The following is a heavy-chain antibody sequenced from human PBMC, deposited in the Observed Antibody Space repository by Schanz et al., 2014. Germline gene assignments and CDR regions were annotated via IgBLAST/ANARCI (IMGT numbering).Heavy chain of an antibody. CDR1: GGSIRSGTYY. Sequence: QVQLQESGPGLVKPSQTLSLTCTVSGGSIRSGTYYWSWIRQPAGKALEWVGRVFPNGITNYNPSLKSRVAIPLATSNNQFSLTLTSLTAADTAVYYCALREKPYGPFASWGQGALVTVSS. CDR2: VFPNGIT. D-gene: IGHD3-10*01. CDR3: ALREKPYGPFAS. J-gene: IGHJ4*02. V-gene: IGHV4-61*02.